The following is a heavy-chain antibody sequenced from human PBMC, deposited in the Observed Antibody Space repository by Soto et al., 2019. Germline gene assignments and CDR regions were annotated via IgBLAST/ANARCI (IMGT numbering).Heavy chain of an antibody. J-gene: IGHJ5*02. D-gene: IGHD3-10*01. CDR3: ARDRHYYGSVNWFDP. Sequence: GASVKVSCKASGYTFTRYTMNWVRQAPGQRLGWMGWINPSGGSTSYAQKFQGRVTMTRDTSTSTVYMELSSLRSEDTAVYYCARDRHYYGSVNWFDPWGQGTLVTVSS. CDR1: GYTFTRYT. CDR2: INPSGGST. V-gene: IGHV1-46*01.